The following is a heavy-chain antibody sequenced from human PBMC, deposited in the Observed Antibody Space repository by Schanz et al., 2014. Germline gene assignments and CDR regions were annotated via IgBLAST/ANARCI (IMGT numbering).Heavy chain of an antibody. CDR1: GYTFTSYG. V-gene: IGHV1-18*01. Sequence: QVQLVQSGAEVKKPGASVKVSCKASGYTFTSYGISWVRQAPGQGLEWMGWISPYNGNTNYALKLQGRVTMTTDTSTGTAYMELRSLRSDDTALYDWTRGGYSYALSAFDIWGQGTMVTVSS. CDR2: ISPYNGNT. CDR3: TRGGYSYALSAFDI. J-gene: IGHJ3*02. D-gene: IGHD5-18*01.